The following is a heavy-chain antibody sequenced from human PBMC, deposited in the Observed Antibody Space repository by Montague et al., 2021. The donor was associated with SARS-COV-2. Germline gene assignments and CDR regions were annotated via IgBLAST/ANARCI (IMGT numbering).Heavy chain of an antibody. Sequence: SETLSLTCTVSGGSISSSSYYWGWIRQPPGKGLEWIGSIYYSGSTYYNPSLKSRVTISVDTSKNQFSLKLSSVTAADTAVYYCARQEYYYDSSGYGWIDWFDPWGQGTLVTVSS. CDR3: ARQEYYYDSSGYGWIDWFDP. CDR1: GGSISSSSYY. CDR2: IYYSGST. D-gene: IGHD3-22*01. J-gene: IGHJ5*02. V-gene: IGHV4-39*01.